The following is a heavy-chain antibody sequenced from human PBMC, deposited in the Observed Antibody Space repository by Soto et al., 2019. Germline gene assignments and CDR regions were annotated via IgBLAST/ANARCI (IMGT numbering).Heavy chain of an antibody. Sequence: SVKVSCKASGGTFSSYAISWVRQAPGQGLEWMGGIIPIFGTANYAQKFQGRVTITADKSTSTAYMELSSLRSEDTAVYYCARGGVPFHCSSTSCYTGDYYYYYGMDVWGQGTTVTVSS. J-gene: IGHJ6*02. CDR3: ARGGVPFHCSSTSCYTGDYYYYYGMDV. V-gene: IGHV1-69*06. D-gene: IGHD2-2*02. CDR2: IIPIFGTA. CDR1: GGTFSSYA.